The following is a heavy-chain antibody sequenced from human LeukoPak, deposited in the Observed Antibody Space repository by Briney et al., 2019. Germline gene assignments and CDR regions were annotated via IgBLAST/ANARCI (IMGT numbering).Heavy chain of an antibody. D-gene: IGHD3-3*01. V-gene: IGHV4-34*01. J-gene: IGHJ4*02. Sequence: SETLSLTCAVYGGSLSGYNCIWIRQPPGKGLEWIGEINHSGSTNYSPSLKSRVAISVDTSKNQFSLKLSSVTAADTAVYYCARAGPAHAPSIFGVVIRLYSFDYWGQGTLVTVSS. CDR2: INHSGST. CDR1: GGSLSGYN. CDR3: ARAGPAHAPSIFGVVIRLYSFDY.